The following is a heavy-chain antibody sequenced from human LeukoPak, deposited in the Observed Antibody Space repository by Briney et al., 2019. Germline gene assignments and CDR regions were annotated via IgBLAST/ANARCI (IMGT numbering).Heavy chain of an antibody. CDR1: GFTFSTYW. V-gene: IGHV3-7*05. D-gene: IGHD5-18*01. Sequence: GGSLSLSCAASGFTFSTYWMTWVRQAPGKGLEWVANIKQDGSEKYYVDSVKGRFTSSRDNAKNSLYLQMNSLRAEDTAVYYCARSQLWLPNWYFDLWGRGTLVTVSS. J-gene: IGHJ2*01. CDR2: IKQDGSEK. CDR3: ARSQLWLPNWYFDL.